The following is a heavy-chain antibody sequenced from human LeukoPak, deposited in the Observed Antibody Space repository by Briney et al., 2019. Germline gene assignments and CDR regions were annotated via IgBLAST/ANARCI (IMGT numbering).Heavy chain of an antibody. CDR1: GGSISSGYS. CDR2: IYFSGTT. CDR3: VRHLGANTWMGNWFDP. D-gene: IGHD1-1*01. J-gene: IGHJ5*02. Sequence: SETLSLTCTVSGGSISSGYSWGWIRQPPGKGLAWIGSIYFSGTTYYNPSLKSRVTISVDTSRNQFSLKLNSVTAADTAIYYCVRHLGANTWMGNWFDPWGQGTLVTVSS. V-gene: IGHV4-39*01.